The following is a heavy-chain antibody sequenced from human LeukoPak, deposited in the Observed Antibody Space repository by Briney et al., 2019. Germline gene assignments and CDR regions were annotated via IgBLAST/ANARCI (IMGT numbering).Heavy chain of an antibody. J-gene: IGHJ2*01. D-gene: IGHD6-19*01. Sequence: ASVKVSCKASGYTFTSYDINWVRQAPGQGLEWMGIINPSGGSTSYAQKFQGRVTMTRDTSTSTVYMELSSLRSEDTAVYYCARDPLRESSGWYFDLWGRGTLVTVSS. V-gene: IGHV1-46*01. CDR3: ARDPLRESSGWYFDL. CDR2: INPSGGST. CDR1: GYTFTSYD.